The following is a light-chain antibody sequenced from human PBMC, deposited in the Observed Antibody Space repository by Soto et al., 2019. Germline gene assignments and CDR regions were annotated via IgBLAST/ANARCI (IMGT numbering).Light chain of an antibody. J-gene: IGKJ4*01. CDR1: QGIRHD. V-gene: IGKV1-17*01. CDR2: AAS. Sequence: DIQMTQSPSSLSASVGDRVTITCRASQGIRHDLGWYQQKPGKAPKRLIYAASSLQSGVPSRFSGRGSGTEFTLTISSLQPEDFATYYCLQHNSYPLTFGGGTKVEIK. CDR3: LQHNSYPLT.